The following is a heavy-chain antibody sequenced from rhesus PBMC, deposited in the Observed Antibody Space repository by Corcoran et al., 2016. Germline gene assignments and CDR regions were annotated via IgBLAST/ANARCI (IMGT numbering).Heavy chain of an antibody. D-gene: IGHD4-29*01. CDR3: AKDLATVADTGDY. CDR2: INSGGGNT. CDR1: GFTFSSYW. J-gene: IGHJ4*01. Sequence: EVQLVESGGGLAKPGGSLRLSCAASGFTFSSYWMNWVRQTQGKGLEWISAINSGGGNTYYADSGEGRFTISRDNSKNTLSLQMNSLRAEDTAVYYCAKDLATVADTGDYWGQGVLVTVSS. V-gene: IGHV3S42*01.